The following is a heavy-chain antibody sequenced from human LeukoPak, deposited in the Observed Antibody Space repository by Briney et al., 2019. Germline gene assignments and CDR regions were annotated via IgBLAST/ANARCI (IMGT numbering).Heavy chain of an antibody. CDR3: ARKGPYYDY. V-gene: IGHV1-2*02. CDR2: SNPNSGGT. CDR1: GYTFTGYY. J-gene: IGHJ4*02. Sequence: ASVKVSCKASGYTFTGYYVHWVRQAPGQGLEWMGWSNPNSGGTNYAQKFQGRVTMTRDTSISTVYMELSSLRSDDTAVYYCARKGPYYDYWGQGTLVTVSS.